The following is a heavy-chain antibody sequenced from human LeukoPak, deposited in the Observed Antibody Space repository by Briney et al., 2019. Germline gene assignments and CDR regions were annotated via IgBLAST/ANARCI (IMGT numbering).Heavy chain of an antibody. Sequence: GGSLRLSCAASGFTFSSYSMNWVRQAPGKGLEWVSSISSSSSYIYYADSVKGRFTISRDNAKNSLYLQMNGLRAEDTAVYYCARDIVVVPAAHGNNWFDPWGQGTLVTVSS. J-gene: IGHJ5*02. CDR1: GFTFSSYS. CDR3: ARDIVVVPAAHGNNWFDP. CDR2: ISSSSSYI. D-gene: IGHD2-2*01. V-gene: IGHV3-21*01.